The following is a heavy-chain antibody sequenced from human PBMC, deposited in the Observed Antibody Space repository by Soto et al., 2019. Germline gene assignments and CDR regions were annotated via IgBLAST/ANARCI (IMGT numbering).Heavy chain of an antibody. Sequence: HEHLVQSGAEVKRPGASLKVSCKASGYSFTGYYIHWVRQAPGQGLEWMGWINPDSGATNYAQNFQGRVTLTSDTSISTASMDLTSLTSDDTAVYYCARGDYGTGGYPFPYFDYWGPGNLVIVSS. CDR1: GYSFTGYY. D-gene: IGHD2-8*02. V-gene: IGHV1-2*02. J-gene: IGHJ4*02. CDR3: ARGDYGTGGYPFPYFDY. CDR2: INPDSGAT.